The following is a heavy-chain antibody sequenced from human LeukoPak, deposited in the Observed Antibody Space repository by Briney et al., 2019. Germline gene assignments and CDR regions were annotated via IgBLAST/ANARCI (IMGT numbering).Heavy chain of an antibody. CDR2: VSAYNGNT. D-gene: IGHD6-13*01. Sequence: GASVKVSCKASGYTFTSYYMHWVRQAPGQGLEWMGWVSAYNGNTNYVHHLQGRVTMTTDTSTTTAYMELRSLRSDDTAIYYCAREAAAGVYFEYWGQGTLVTVSS. V-gene: IGHV1-18*04. CDR1: GYTFTSYY. J-gene: IGHJ4*02. CDR3: AREAAAGVYFEY.